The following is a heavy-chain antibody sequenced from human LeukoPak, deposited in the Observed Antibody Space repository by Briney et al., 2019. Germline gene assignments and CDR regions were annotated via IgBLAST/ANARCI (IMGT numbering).Heavy chain of an antibody. CDR1: GGSISSSSYH. Sequence: PSETLSLACTVSGGSISSSSYHWGWIRQPPGKGLEWVGSIYYSGSTYYNPSLKSRVTISVDTSKNQFSLKLSSVTAADTAVYYCARLGLSIFGVVISEQVDYWGQGTLVTVSS. V-gene: IGHV4-39*01. J-gene: IGHJ4*02. CDR3: ARLGLSIFGVVISEQVDY. D-gene: IGHD3-3*01. CDR2: IYYSGST.